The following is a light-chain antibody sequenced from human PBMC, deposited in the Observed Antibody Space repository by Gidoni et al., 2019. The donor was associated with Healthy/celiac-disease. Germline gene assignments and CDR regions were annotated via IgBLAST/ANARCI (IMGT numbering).Light chain of an antibody. Sequence: IQLTQSPSSLSASVGDRVTITCRASQSISSYINWNPQKPGKAPKLLIYAASSLQRGVPSRFSGSGSGTDFTLTISRLQPEDFATYYCQQSYSTPLTFGGGTKVEIK. J-gene: IGKJ4*01. CDR2: AAS. V-gene: IGKV1-39*01. CDR3: QQSYSTPLT. CDR1: QSISSY.